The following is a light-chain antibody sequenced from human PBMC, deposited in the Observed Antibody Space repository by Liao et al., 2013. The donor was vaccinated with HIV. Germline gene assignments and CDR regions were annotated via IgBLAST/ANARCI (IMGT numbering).Light chain of an antibody. J-gene: IGLJ1*01. CDR3: QVWDSSSDHPI. Sequence: SYELTQPPSVSVSPGQTASITCSGDNLGDKYACWYQQKPGQSPVLVMYQDNKRPSGIPERFSGSNSGNTATLTISRVEAGDEAAYYCQVWDSSSDHPIFGTGTKVTVL. CDR2: QDN. V-gene: IGLV3-1*01. CDR1: NLGDKY.